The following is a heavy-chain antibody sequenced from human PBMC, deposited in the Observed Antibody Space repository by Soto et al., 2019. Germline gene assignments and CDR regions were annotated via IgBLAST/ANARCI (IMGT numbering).Heavy chain of an antibody. V-gene: IGHV4-59*01. CDR3: ARGDFWSGYYTY. Sequence: SETLSLTCTVSGGSISSYYWSWIRQPPGKGLEWIGYIYYSGSTNYNPSLKSRVTISVDTSKNQFSLKLSSVTAADTAVYYCARGDFWSGYYTYWGQGTLVTVSS. CDR1: GGSISSYY. D-gene: IGHD3-3*01. J-gene: IGHJ4*02. CDR2: IYYSGST.